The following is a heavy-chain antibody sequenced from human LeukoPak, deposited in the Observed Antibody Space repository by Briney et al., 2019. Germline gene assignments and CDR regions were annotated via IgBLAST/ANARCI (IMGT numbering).Heavy chain of an antibody. CDR2: IYHSGST. CDR1: GGSISSSNW. V-gene: IGHV4-4*02. Sequence: SGTLSLTCAVSGGSISSSNWWSWVRQPPGKGLEWIGEIYHSGSTNYNPSLESRVTISVDKSKNQFSLKLSSVTAADTAVYYCARDSYCSSTSCYTDGMDVWGQGTTVTVSS. J-gene: IGHJ6*02. CDR3: ARDSYCSSTSCYTDGMDV. D-gene: IGHD2-2*02.